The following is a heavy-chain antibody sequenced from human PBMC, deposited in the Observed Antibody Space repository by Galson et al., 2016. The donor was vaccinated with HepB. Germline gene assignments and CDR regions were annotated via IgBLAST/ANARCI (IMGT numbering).Heavy chain of an antibody. CDR3: ARKGLDP. CDR2: INAGDGNT. J-gene: IGHJ5*02. V-gene: IGHV1-3*01. Sequence: SVKVSCKASGYTFTSSGMHWARQAPGQRLEWMGWINAGDGNTRYSQKFQGRVTITRDTSASTAYMELSSLRSEDTAVYYCARKGLDPWGQGTLVTVSS. CDR1: GYTFTSSG.